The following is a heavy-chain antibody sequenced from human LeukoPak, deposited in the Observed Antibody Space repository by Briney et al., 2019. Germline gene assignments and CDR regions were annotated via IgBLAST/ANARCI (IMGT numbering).Heavy chain of an antibody. CDR1: GYTFIDSA. D-gene: IGHD3-22*01. CDR3: ATPYSSGYLGWGMDV. J-gene: IGHJ6*02. Sequence: ASVKVSCKTSGYTFIDSAMHWVRQAPGQRLEWMGWINAGNGNTKYSQKFQGRVTITRDTSASTAYMELSSLRSEDTAVYYCATPYSSGYLGWGMDVWGQGTTVTVSS. CDR2: INAGNGNT. V-gene: IGHV1-3*01.